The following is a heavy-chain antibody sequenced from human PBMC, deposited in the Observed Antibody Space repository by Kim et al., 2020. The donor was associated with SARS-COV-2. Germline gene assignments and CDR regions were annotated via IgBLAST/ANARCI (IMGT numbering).Heavy chain of an antibody. J-gene: IGHJ3*02. CDR1: GFTFSSYW. D-gene: IGHD4-17*01. CDR2: INSDGSST. Sequence: GGSLRLSCAASGFTFSSYWMHWVRQAPGKGLVWVSRINSDGSSTSYADSVKGRFTISRDNAKNTLYLQMNSLRAEDTAVYYCASLWGYGDLLDAFDIWGQGTMVTVSS. CDR3: ASLWGYGDLLDAFDI. V-gene: IGHV3-74*01.